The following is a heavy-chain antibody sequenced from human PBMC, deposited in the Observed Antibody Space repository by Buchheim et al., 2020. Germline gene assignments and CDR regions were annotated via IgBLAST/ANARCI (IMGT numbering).Heavy chain of an antibody. V-gene: IGHV3-49*03. CDR3: VRGGGANGNGIDY. CDR2: IRSKAYGGTT. J-gene: IGHJ4*02. Sequence: EVHLVESGGGLIQPGRSLRLSCTTSGFTFGDYAMSWFRQAPGRGLEWVGFIRSKAYGGTTEYAASVQDRFSVSRDDSKSIAYMKMNSLKSEDTGLYFCVRGGGANGNGIDYGGQETL. D-gene: IGHD1-1*01. CDR1: GFTFGDYA.